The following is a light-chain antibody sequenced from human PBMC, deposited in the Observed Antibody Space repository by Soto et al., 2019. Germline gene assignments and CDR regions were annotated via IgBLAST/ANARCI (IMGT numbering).Light chain of an antibody. CDR1: QSVLYSSNNKNY. CDR2: WAS. CDR3: QHYYSTPYP. J-gene: IGKJ2*01. Sequence: DIVMTQSPDSLAVSLGERATINCKSSQSVLYSSNNKNYLAWYQQKPGQPPKLLIYWASTRESGVPDRFSGSGSGTDFTLTISSLQAEDVAVYYCQHYYSTPYPFCQGTKLEIK. V-gene: IGKV4-1*01.